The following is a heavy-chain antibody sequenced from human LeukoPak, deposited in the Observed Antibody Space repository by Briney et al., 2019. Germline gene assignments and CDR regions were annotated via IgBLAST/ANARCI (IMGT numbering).Heavy chain of an antibody. CDR1: GGSISSYY. CDR2: IYYSGST. Sequence: SETLSLTCTVSGGSISSYYWSWIRQPPGKGLEWIGYIYYSGSTNYNPSLKSRVTISVDTSKNQFSLKLSSVTAADTAIYYCARQRSGYGGVDYWGRGTLVTVSS. J-gene: IGHJ4*02. D-gene: IGHD5-12*01. V-gene: IGHV4-59*08. CDR3: ARQRSGYGGVDY.